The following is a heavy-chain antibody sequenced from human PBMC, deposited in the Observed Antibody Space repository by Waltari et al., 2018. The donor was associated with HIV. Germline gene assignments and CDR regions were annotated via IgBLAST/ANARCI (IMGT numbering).Heavy chain of an antibody. V-gene: IGHV1-2*02. Sequence: QVQLVQSGAEVKKPGASVKVSCKGSGYTFTGYYIHWVRQAPGQGLEWMGGINPNNGGTNYAQKFQDRVTRTRDTSISTAYMELSRLRSDDTAVYYCARNLDGDYVLAYWGQGILVTVSS. J-gene: IGHJ4*02. CDR3: ARNLDGDYVLAY. CDR1: GYTFTGYY. CDR2: INPNNGGT. D-gene: IGHD4-17*01.